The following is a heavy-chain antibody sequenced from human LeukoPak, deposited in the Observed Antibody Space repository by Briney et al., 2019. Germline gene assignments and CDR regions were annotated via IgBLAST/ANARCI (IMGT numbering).Heavy chain of an antibody. V-gene: IGHV4-59*01. CDR1: GGSISSYY. CDR3: ARGDRDFWSGYYTEYYYYGMDV. Sequence: SETLSLTCTVSGGSISSYYWSWIRQPPGKGLEWIGYIYYSGSTNYNPSLKSRVTISVDTSKNQFSLELSSVTAADTAVYYCARGDRDFWSGYYTEYYYYGMDVWGQGTTVTVSS. J-gene: IGHJ6*02. CDR2: IYYSGST. D-gene: IGHD3-3*01.